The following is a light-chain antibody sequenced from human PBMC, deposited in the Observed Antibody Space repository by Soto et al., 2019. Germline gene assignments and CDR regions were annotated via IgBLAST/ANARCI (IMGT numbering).Light chain of an antibody. CDR1: QSVSSD. Sequence: EIVLTQSPATLSLSPGERATLSCRASQSVSSDLAWYQQKPGQAPRLLIYGASTRATGIPARFSGSGSGTEFTLTISSLQSEDFAVYYCQKYNNWPLAFGQGTRLEIK. J-gene: IGKJ5*01. V-gene: IGKV3-15*01. CDR3: QKYNNWPLA. CDR2: GAS.